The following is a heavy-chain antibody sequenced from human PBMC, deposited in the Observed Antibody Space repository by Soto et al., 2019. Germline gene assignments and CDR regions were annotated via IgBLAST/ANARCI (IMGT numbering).Heavy chain of an antibody. CDR3: ARVLRSSTYYFDY. CDR2: IYHSGST. Sequence: PSGTLSLTCAVSGGSISSGGYSWSWIRQPPGKGLEWIGYIYHSGSTYYNPSLKSRVTISVDRSKKQFSLKLSSVTAADTAVYYCARVLRSSTYYFDYWGKGTLVTVSS. CDR1: GGSISSGGYS. V-gene: IGHV4-30-2*01. J-gene: IGHJ4*02. D-gene: IGHD6-6*01.